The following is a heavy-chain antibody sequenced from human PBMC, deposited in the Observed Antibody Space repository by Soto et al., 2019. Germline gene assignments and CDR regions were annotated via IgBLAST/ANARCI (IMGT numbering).Heavy chain of an antibody. Sequence: PSETLSLTCAVSGYSISSGYYWGWIRQPPGKGLEWIGSVFHSGSTYYNPSLKSRVTISLDTSKNQFSLKLTSVIAADTAVYYCARGGLASAGWWFDPWGQGTLVTVSS. D-gene: IGHD6-13*01. CDR3: ARGGLASAGWWFDP. CDR1: GYSISSGYY. V-gene: IGHV4-38-2*01. J-gene: IGHJ5*02. CDR2: VFHSGST.